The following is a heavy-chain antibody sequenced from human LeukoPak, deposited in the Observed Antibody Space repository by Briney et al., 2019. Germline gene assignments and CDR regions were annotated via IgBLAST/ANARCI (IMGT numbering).Heavy chain of an antibody. CDR2: VHPNSGDT. CDR1: GYDFTGFY. J-gene: IGHJ6*03. Sequence: ASVKVSCKASGYDFTGFYMHWVRQAPGQRLEWMGWVHPNSGDTDYAPRFQGWVTMTRDTSISTVYLELSRLTTVDTAVYYCARVIPTAIPDYYYYYMDVWGKGTPVTVSS. D-gene: IGHD2-2*02. CDR3: ARVIPTAIPDYYYYYMDV. V-gene: IGHV1-2*04.